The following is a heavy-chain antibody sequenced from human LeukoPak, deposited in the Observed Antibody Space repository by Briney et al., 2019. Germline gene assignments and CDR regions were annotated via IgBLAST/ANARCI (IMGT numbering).Heavy chain of an antibody. Sequence: GGSLRLSCAASGFTFSSYAMSWVRQAPGKGLEWVANMNQDGSGKYYVDSVKGRFTISRDNAKNSLYLQMNSLRAEDTALYYCARDHLITSAGNDYWGQGTLVTVSS. CDR3: ARDHLITSAGNDY. D-gene: IGHD6-13*01. V-gene: IGHV3-7*01. CDR1: GFTFSSYA. J-gene: IGHJ4*02. CDR2: MNQDGSGK.